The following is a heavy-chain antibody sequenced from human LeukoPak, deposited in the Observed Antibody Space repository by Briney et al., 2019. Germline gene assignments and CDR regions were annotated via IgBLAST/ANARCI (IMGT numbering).Heavy chain of an antibody. Sequence: PGGSLRLSCAASGLTVSSNYMSWVRQAPGKGLEWVSVIYSGGDTYYADSVKGRFTISRDNSKNTLYLQMNSLRADDTAVYFCARGDHYERSGDFLDYWGQGTLVTVSS. J-gene: IGHJ4*02. D-gene: IGHD3-22*01. V-gene: IGHV3-66*01. CDR1: GLTVSSNY. CDR2: IYSGGDT. CDR3: ARGDHYERSGDFLDY.